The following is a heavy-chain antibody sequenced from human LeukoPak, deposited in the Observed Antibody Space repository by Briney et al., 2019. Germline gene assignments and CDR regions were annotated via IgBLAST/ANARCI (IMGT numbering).Heavy chain of an antibody. V-gene: IGHV1-18*01. Sequence: GASVKVSCTASGYTFTTYGISWVRQAPGQGLEWMGWISAYIGNTNYAQKLRGRVTMTTDTSTSTAYMELRSLRSDDTAVYYCASSALSDYQQSYEYFQHWGQGTLVTVSS. CDR2: ISAYIGNT. J-gene: IGHJ1*01. CDR1: GYTFTTYG. CDR3: ASSALSDYQQSYEYFQH. D-gene: IGHD4-17*01.